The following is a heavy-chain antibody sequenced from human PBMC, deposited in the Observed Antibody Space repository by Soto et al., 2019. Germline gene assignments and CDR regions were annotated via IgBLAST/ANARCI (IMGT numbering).Heavy chain of an antibody. CDR3: AKYPEIAVAGTRFGYFDL. CDR2: IWYDGSNK. J-gene: IGHJ2*01. CDR1: GFTFSSSG. Sequence: GGSLRLSCAASGFTFSSSGMHWVRQAPGKGLEWVAAIWYDGSNKYYADSVKGRFTISRDNSKNTLYLQMNSLRPQATAVYYCAKYPEIAVAGTRFGYFDLWGRGTLVTISS. V-gene: IGHV3-33*06. D-gene: IGHD6-19*01.